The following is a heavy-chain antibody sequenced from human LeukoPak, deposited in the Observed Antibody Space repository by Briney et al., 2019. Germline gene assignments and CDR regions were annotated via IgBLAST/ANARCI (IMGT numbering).Heavy chain of an antibody. J-gene: IGHJ4*02. CDR2: ISASGATT. V-gene: IGHV3-23*01. CDR3: AKAPHYNYNDGYFEY. Sequence: PGGSLRLSCAASGFTFSRHIMSWVRQTPGKGLEWVSSISASGATTNYAASVKGRFTISRDNSKNTLYLQMSGLRAEDTALYYCAKAPHYNYNDGYFEYWGQGTLVTVSS. D-gene: IGHD1-1*01. CDR1: GFTFSRHI.